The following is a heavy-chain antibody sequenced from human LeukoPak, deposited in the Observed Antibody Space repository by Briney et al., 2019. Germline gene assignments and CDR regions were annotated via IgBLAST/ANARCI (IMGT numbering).Heavy chain of an antibody. CDR3: ARTPGGSGNLFDY. D-gene: IGHD3-10*01. CDR2: IYAGGGT. Sequence: PGGSLRLSCAASGGTVSTNYMRWIRQAPGKGLEWVSLIYAGGGTAYADSVKGRFTISRDNSKNTLYLQMNYVRAEDTAVYYCARTPGGSGNLFDYWGQGTLVTVSS. CDR1: GGTVSTNY. J-gene: IGHJ4*02. V-gene: IGHV3-53*01.